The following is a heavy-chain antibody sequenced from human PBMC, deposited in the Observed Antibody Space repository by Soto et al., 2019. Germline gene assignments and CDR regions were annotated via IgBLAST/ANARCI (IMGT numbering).Heavy chain of an antibody. J-gene: IGHJ6*02. Sequence: LESGGGLVQPGGSLRLSCAASGLTFSTSAMSWVRQAPGKGLEWVSLISASGRSTDYADSVKGRFTISRDNSKSTVYLQMNSLRADDTAVYYCAKDPPSEKLQPDYGMDVWGQGTTVTVSS. CDR3: AKDPPSEKLQPDYGMDV. D-gene: IGHD2-15*01. CDR2: ISASGRST. V-gene: IGHV3-23*01. CDR1: GLTFSTSA.